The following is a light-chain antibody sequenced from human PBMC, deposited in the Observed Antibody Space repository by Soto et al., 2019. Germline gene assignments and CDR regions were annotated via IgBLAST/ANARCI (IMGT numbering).Light chain of an antibody. CDR2: EVS. J-gene: IGLJ1*01. CDR3: TSHRKNSPLPYV. V-gene: IGLV2-14*01. Sequence: QSALTQPASVSGSPGQSITISCTGTSNDVGGYNFVSWYQQHPGKAPKVMISEVSNRPSGVSIRFSGSKSGNTASLTISGLQAEDEADYYCTSHRKNSPLPYVFGSGTTVTVL. CDR1: SNDVGGYNF.